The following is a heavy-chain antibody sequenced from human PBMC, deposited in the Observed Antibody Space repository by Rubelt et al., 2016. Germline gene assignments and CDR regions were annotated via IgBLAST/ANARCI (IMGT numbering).Heavy chain of an antibody. D-gene: IGHD3-22*01. Sequence: QVQLQESGPGLVKPSETLSLTCTVSGDSISSYYWSWIRQPPGKGLEWIGYIYYSGSTYYNPSLKSRVPISVDTSKNKVALGLSCVTAVDTAVYYWAYSSGYYDEYFQHWGQGTLVTVSS. CDR3: AYSSGYYDEYFQH. J-gene: IGHJ1*01. CDR2: IYYSGST. V-gene: IGHV4-59*08. CDR1: GDSISSYY.